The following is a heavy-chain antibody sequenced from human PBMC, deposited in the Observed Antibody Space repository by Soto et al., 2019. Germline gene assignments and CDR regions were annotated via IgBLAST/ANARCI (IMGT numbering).Heavy chain of an antibody. D-gene: IGHD3-22*01. J-gene: IGHJ5*02. V-gene: IGHV4-30-4*01. CDR1: GGSISNDNYY. CDR3: ARTASPAPFYDASADFER. CDR2: IYYSGIT. Sequence: SETRSRTCTVSGGSISNDNYYWSWIRQSPGKVLEWIAYIYYSGITYYNPSLKSRLTISVDPSKNQFSLKLSSVTAADTAVYYCARTASPAPFYDASADFERWGQGTLVTVSS.